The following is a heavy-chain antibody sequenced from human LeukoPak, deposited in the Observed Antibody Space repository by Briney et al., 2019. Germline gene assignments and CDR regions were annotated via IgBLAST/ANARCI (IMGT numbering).Heavy chain of an antibody. CDR2: IYTSGST. D-gene: IGHD6-13*01. CDR1: GGSISSYY. V-gene: IGHV4-4*07. J-gene: IGHJ6*03. CDR3: AREGIAAAGPFDYYYYYYMDV. Sequence: SETLSLTCTVSGGSISSYYWSWIRQPAGKGLEWIGRIYTSGSTNYNPSLKSRVTMSVDTSKNQFSLKLSSVTAADTAVYYCAREGIAAAGPFDYYYYYYMDVWGKGTTVTVSS.